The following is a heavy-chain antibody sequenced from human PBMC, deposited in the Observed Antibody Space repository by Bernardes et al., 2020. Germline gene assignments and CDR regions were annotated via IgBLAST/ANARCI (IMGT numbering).Heavy chain of an antibody. CDR1: GFTFSSYS. CDR2: ISSSSSYI. J-gene: IGHJ4*02. D-gene: IGHD5-12*01. CDR3: ARDIWVATIGYFDY. Sequence: GGSLRLSCAASGFTFSSYSMNWVRQAPGKGLEWVSSISSSSSYIYYADSVKGRFTISRDNAKNSLYLQMNSLRAEDTAVYYCARDIWVATIGYFDYWGQGTLVTVSS. V-gene: IGHV3-21*01.